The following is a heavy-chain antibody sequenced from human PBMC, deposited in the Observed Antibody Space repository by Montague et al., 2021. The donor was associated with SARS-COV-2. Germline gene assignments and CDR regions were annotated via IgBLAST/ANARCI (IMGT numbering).Heavy chain of an antibody. CDR1: GGTISSSNW. V-gene: IGHV4-4*02. Sequence: SETLSLTGAVSGGTISSSNWWLGAIHHSGSTNYNPLLKSRVTMSVDRSTNHFSLRLSSVTAAYTAMYYCARGGYGGWTGYYFDYWGQGTLVTVSS. J-gene: IGHJ4*02. CDR3: ARGGYGGWTGYYFDY. CDR2: IHHSGST. D-gene: IGHD4/OR15-4a*01.